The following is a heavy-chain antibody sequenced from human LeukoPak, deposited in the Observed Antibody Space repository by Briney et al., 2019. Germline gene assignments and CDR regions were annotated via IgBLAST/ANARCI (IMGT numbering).Heavy chain of an antibody. CDR3: ARGYYDSSGYYYGYYYGMDV. Sequence: SETLSLTCTVSGGSISSYYWSWIRQPPGKGLEWIGYIYYSGSTNYNPSLKSRVTISVDTSKNQFSLKLSSVTAADTAVYYCARGYYDSSGYYYGYYYGMDVWGQGTTVTVSS. CDR2: IYYSGST. J-gene: IGHJ6*02. D-gene: IGHD3-22*01. V-gene: IGHV4-59*08. CDR1: GGSISSYY.